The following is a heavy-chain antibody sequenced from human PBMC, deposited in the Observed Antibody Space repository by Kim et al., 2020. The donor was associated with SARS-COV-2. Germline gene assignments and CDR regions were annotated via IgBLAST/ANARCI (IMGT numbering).Heavy chain of an antibody. CDR3: ARQGNNDRGGGFRGVIISAFDI. J-gene: IGHJ3*02. D-gene: IGHD3-10*01. CDR1: GYSFTSYW. CDR2: IYPGDSDT. V-gene: IGHV5-51*01. Sequence: GESLKISCKGSGYSFTSYWIGWVRQMPGKGLEWMGIIYPGDSDTRCSPSFQGQVTISADKSISTAYLQWSSLKASDTAMYYCARQGNNDRGGGFRGVIISAFDIWGQGTMVTVSS.